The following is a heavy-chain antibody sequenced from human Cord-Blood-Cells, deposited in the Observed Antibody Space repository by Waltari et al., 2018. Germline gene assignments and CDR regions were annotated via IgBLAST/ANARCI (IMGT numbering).Heavy chain of an antibody. CDR2: INHSGST. Sequence: QVQLQQWGAGLLKPSETLSLTCAVYGGFFSGYYWRWIRQPPGKGLEWIGEINHSGSTNYNPSLKSRVTISVDTSKNQFSLKLSSVTAADTAVYYCARGHGANWGLGSWFDPWGQGTLVTVSS. J-gene: IGHJ5*02. V-gene: IGHV4-34*01. CDR3: ARGHGANWGLGSWFDP. CDR1: GGFFSGYY. D-gene: IGHD7-27*01.